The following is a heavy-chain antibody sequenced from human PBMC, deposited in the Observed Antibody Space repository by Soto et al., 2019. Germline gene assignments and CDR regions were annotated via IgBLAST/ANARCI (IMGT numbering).Heavy chain of an antibody. V-gene: IGHV1-46*03. CDR2: INPSGGST. J-gene: IGHJ6*02. CDR3: ARERGNYDILTGSLWSMYDYYYGMDV. D-gene: IGHD3-9*01. CDR1: GYTFTSYY. Sequence: GSSVKVSCKASGYTFTSYYMHWVRQAPGQGLEWMGIINPSGGSTSYAQKFQGRVTMTRDTSTSTVYMELSSLRSEDTAVYYCARERGNYDILTGSLWSMYDYYYGMDVWG.